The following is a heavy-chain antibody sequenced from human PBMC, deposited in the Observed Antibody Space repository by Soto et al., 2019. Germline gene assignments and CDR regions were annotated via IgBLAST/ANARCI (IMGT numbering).Heavy chain of an antibody. CDR2: IIPIFGTA. CDR3: ARESGKNYYYGMDV. Sequence: QGQLVQSGAEVKKPGSSVKVSCRASGGTFSSYAISSVRQAPGQGLEWMGGIIPIFGTANYAQKFQGRVTITAEESTRTAYMELRSLRSEDTAVYYCARESGKNYYYGMDVWCQGTTVTVSS. J-gene: IGHJ6*02. V-gene: IGHV1-69*01. CDR1: GGTFSSYA. D-gene: IGHD3-3*01.